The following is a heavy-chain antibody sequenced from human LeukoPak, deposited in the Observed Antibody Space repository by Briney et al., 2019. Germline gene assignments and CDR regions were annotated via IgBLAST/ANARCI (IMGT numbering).Heavy chain of an antibody. V-gene: IGHV4-59*08. Sequence: SETLSLTCTVSGVSISGSYWSWIRQPPGKGLEWIGYIYYSGSTNYNPSLKSRVTISVDTSDNQFSLKLTSVTAADTAVYYCAKYVSTGWFDPWGQGTLVTVSS. CDR2: IYYSGST. D-gene: IGHD5/OR15-5a*01. CDR1: GVSISGSY. J-gene: IGHJ5*02. CDR3: AKYVSTGWFDP.